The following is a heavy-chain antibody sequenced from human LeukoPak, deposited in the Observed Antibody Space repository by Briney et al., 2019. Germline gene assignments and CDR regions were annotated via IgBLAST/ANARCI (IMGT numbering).Heavy chain of an antibody. V-gene: IGHV1-69*01. CDR1: GGTFSSYA. D-gene: IGHD3-10*01. J-gene: IGHJ4*02. CDR3: ARDLGSGSYYRHFDY. Sequence: SVKVSCKACGGTFSSYAISWVRQAPGQGLEWMGGIIPISGTANYAQKFQGRVTITADESTSTAYMELSSLRSEDTAVYYCARDLGSGSYYRHFDYWGQGTLVTVSS. CDR2: IIPISGTA.